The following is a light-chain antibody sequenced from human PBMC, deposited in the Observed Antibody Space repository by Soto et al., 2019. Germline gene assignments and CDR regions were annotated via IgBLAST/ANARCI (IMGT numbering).Light chain of an antibody. Sequence: AIQMAQCPSSLSASVGDRVTITCRASQGIGNDVGWFQQKPGKAPKLLIYAAATLQSGVPSRFSGSRSGTDFTLTISSLQPEDFATYYCLQDHNYPLTFGGGTKVEIK. CDR2: AAA. CDR1: QGIGND. V-gene: IGKV1-6*02. CDR3: LQDHNYPLT. J-gene: IGKJ4*01.